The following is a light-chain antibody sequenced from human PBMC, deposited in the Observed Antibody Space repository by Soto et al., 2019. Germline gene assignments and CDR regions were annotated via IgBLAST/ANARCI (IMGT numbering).Light chain of an antibody. Sequence: DIQMTQSPSSLSASVGDRVTITCQASQDISNYLNWYQQKPGKAPKLLIYDSSNLETGVPSRFSGSGSGTDFTFTISSLQPEDIATFYCQQYDNLPWTFGQGPKVEIK. CDR1: QDISNY. CDR2: DSS. V-gene: IGKV1-33*01. J-gene: IGKJ1*01. CDR3: QQYDNLPWT.